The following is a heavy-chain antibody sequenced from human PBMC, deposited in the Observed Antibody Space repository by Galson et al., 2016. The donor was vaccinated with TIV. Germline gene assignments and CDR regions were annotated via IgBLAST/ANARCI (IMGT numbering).Heavy chain of an antibody. CDR2: IWFDGSEK. J-gene: IGHJ5*01. D-gene: IGHD3-16*02. V-gene: IGHV3-33*01. CDR3: AMDSHPSLGWFDS. CDR1: GFSFGTYG. Sequence: SLRLSCAASGFSFGTYGMHWVRQAPGKGLEWVAVIWFDGSEKYYADSVKGRFTIPRDNSKNTVYLQMNSLRVEDTAVYYCAMDSHPSLGWFDSGAQGTLVTVSS.